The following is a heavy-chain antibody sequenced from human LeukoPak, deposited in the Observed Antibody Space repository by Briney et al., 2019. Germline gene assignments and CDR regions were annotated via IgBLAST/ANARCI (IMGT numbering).Heavy chain of an antibody. J-gene: IGHJ5*02. CDR2: ISGSGGST. V-gene: IGHV3-23*01. Sequence: GGSLRLSCAASRFTFSNDWMSWVRQAPGKGLEWDSAISGSGGSTYYADSVKGRFTISRDNSKNTLYLQMNSLRAEDTAVYYCAKADIVVVVAAINWFDPWGQGTLVTVSS. CDR3: AKADIVVVVAAINWFDP. CDR1: RFTFSNDW. D-gene: IGHD2-15*01.